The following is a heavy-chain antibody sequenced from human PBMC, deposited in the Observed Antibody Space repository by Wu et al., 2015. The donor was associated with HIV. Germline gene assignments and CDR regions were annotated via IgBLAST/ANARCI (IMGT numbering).Heavy chain of an antibody. CDR2: INPSGGST. CDR3: ARDPYYYDRSGYTYYFDY. Sequence: QVQLVQSGAEVKKPGASVKVSCKASGYTFTTYYMHWVRQAPGQGLEWMALINPSGGSTTYAQRFQDRLTMTRDTSTSTVYMDLISLRFEDTAVYYCARDPYYYDRSGYTYYFDYWAREPRSSSPQ. D-gene: IGHD3-22*01. J-gene: IGHJ4*02. CDR1: GYTFTTYY. V-gene: IGHV1-46*01.